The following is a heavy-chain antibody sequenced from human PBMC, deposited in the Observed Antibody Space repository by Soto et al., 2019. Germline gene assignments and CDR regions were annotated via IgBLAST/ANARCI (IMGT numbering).Heavy chain of an antibody. CDR1: GGFI. D-gene: IGHD1-1*01. J-gene: IGHJ4*02. V-gene: IGHV4-59*01. Sequence: SETLSLTCTVSGGFIWDWIRQSPDKGLEWIGYIYNSGRYNYNPSLESRLTISIDTSKNQFSLRLASVTAADTAVYYCARTLPNRQLFDSWSQGTLVT. CDR3: ARTLPNRQLFDS. CDR2: IYNSGRY.